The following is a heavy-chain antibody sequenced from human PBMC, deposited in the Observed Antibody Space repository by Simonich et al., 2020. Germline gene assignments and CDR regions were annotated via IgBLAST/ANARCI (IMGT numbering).Heavy chain of an antibody. D-gene: IGHD7-27*01. CDR2: SKPNRCGT. CDR3: ARGALTGDYYYMDV. Sequence: QVQLVQSGAAVKKPGASVKVSCKASGYTFTGYYMHWVRQSPGQGLEWMGWSKPNRCGTNDAQKFQGRVTMTRDTSISTAYMELSRLRSDDTAVYYCARGALTGDYYYMDVWGKGTTVTVSS. V-gene: IGHV1-2*02. CDR1: GYTFTGYY. J-gene: IGHJ6*03.